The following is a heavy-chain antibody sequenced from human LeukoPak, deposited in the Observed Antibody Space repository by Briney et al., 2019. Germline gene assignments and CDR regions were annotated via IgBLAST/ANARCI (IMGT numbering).Heavy chain of an antibody. Sequence: SETLSLTCAVYGVSLNNYYWSWIRQSPGKGLEWIGEAILGGGTNYDPSLKSRVTISIDTSRNQISLRVSSVTAADTAVYYCAMVLYQSGRPGPWAQGTLVTVSS. CDR3: AMVLYQSGRPGP. D-gene: IGHD2-2*01. J-gene: IGHJ5*02. CDR1: GVSLNNYY. V-gene: IGHV4-34*12. CDR2: AILGGGT.